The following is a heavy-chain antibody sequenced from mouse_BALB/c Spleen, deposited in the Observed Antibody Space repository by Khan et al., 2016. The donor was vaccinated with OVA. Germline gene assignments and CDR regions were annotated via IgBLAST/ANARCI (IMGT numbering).Heavy chain of an antibody. CDR3: ARSNYVGSGRYSVDY. V-gene: IGHV1S41*01. CDR1: VSTFTSYW. J-gene: IGHJ4*01. CDR2: FVTGRVST. D-gene: IGHD1-1*02. Sequence: DLVKPGASVKLSCKASVSTFTSYWLNWITQRTGQGLDWIGRFVTGRVSTSNNEMFKNKAILTAETFSITAYIQFSCLPFENYAVFFCARSNYVGSGRYSVDYWGQGTSVTVSS.